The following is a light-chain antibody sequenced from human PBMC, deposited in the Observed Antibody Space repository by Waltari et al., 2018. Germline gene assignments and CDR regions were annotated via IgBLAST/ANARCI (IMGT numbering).Light chain of an antibody. CDR1: QSISSNY. V-gene: IGKV3-20*01. CDR2: GAS. J-gene: IGKJ2*01. Sequence: EIVLTQSPGTLSLSPGERATLSCRVSQSISSNYLAWYQQKPGQAPRLLIYGASSRATGIPARFSGSGSGTDFTLTISRLEPEDAAVFYCQQYGSSPGTFGQGTKLEIK. CDR3: QQYGSSPGT.